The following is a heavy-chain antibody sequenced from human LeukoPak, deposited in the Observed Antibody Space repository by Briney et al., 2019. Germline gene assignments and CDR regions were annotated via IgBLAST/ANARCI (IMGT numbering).Heavy chain of an antibody. Sequence: SQTLSLTCVISGDSVPSNIATWNWITQSPSRGLEWLGRSYYRSQWYYDYAVSVRSRITINPDTSKNQFSLQLSSVTPEDTAVYFCARERSSWYYLDYWGQGMLVTVSS. CDR1: GDSVPSNIAT. CDR3: ARERSSWYYLDY. J-gene: IGHJ4*02. V-gene: IGHV6-1*01. CDR2: SYYRSQWYY. D-gene: IGHD6-13*01.